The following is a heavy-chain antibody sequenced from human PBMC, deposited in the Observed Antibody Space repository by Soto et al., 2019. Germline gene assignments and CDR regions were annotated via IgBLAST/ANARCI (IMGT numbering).Heavy chain of an antibody. V-gene: IGHV3-30*18. CDR3: AKSMSSGYFLDY. CDR2: ISYDGSNK. Sequence: GGSLRLSCAASGFIFSSYGMHWVRQAPGKGLEWVAVISYDGSNKYYADSVKGRFTISRDNSKNTLYLQMNSLRAEDTAVYYCAKSMSSGYFLDYWGQGTLVTVSS. CDR1: GFIFSSYG. D-gene: IGHD3-22*01. J-gene: IGHJ4*02.